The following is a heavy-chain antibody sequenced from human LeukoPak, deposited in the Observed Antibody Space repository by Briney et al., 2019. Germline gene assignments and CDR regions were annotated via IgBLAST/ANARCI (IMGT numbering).Heavy chain of an antibody. CDR2: IKKDGSAK. CDR3: ATGFFYYYYMDV. J-gene: IGHJ6*03. CDR1: GFTFSSYW. V-gene: IGHV3-7*01. Sequence: GGSLRLSCAASGFTFSSYWMSWVRRAPEKGLEWVANIKKDGSAKYYVDSVKGRFTISRDNAKNSLYLQMNSLRVEDTAVYYCATGFFYYYYMDVWGKGTTVTISS.